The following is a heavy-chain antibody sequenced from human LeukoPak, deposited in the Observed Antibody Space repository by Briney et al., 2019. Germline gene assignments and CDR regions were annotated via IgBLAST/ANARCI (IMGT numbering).Heavy chain of an antibody. CDR2: IKQVGSEK. V-gene: IGHV3-7*01. CDR1: GFTFSSYW. D-gene: IGHD1-26*01. Sequence: GGSLRLSCAASGFTFSSYWMSWVRQAPGKGLEWVANIKQVGSEKYYVDSVKGRFTISRDNAKNSLYLQMNSLRAEDTAVYYCARISGSYYDAFDIWGQGKMVTVSS. J-gene: IGHJ3*02. CDR3: ARISGSYYDAFDI.